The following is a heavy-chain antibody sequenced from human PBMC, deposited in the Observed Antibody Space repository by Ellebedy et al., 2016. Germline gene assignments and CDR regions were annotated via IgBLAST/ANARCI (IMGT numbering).Heavy chain of an antibody. CDR2: ISTYNGQK. V-gene: IGHV1-18*04. CDR1: GYNFNSYA. J-gene: IGHJ6*02. D-gene: IGHD3-16*01. CDR3: ARGGRFVRDYYAMDV. Sequence: ASVKVSXXGEGYNFNSYAINWVRQAPGQGLEWLGWISTYNGQKNFAQKFQDRVSMTTDIDSTTVFMELRSLKSDDTAVYYCARGGRFVRDYYAMDVWGHGTSVVVSS.